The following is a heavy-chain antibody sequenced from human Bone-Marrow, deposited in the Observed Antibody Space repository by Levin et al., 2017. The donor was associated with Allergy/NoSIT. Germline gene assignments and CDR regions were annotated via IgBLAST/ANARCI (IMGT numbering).Heavy chain of an antibody. J-gene: IGHJ4*02. D-gene: IGHD2-2*01. CDR3: ARTVSPRGTSAWGG. CDR1: GGSLSSCGCY. CDR2: VFHSGST. V-gene: IGHV4-39*01. Sequence: SETLSLTCTVSGGSLSSCGCYWGWIRQSPRRGLEWIGSVFHSGSTYYNPSLKSRVTISVDTSKNQFSLKVTSVTAADTAVYYCARTVSPRGTSAWGGWGQGTLVTVSS.